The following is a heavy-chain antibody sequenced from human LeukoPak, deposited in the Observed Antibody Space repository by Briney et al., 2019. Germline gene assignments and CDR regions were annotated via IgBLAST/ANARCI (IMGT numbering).Heavy chain of an antibody. CDR2: ISSSSSYI. CDR3: ARVRAYCGGDCSASFDY. CDR1: GFTFSSYS. V-gene: IGHV3-21*01. J-gene: IGHJ4*02. Sequence: GGSLRLSCAASGFTFSSYSMNWVRQAPGKGLEWVSSISSSSSYIYYADSVKGRFTISRDNAKNSLYLQMNSLRAEDTAVYYCARVRAYCGGDCSASFDYWGQGTLVTVFS. D-gene: IGHD2-21*02.